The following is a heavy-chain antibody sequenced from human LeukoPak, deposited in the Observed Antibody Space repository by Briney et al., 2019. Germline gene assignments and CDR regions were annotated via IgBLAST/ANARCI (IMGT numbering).Heavy chain of an antibody. D-gene: IGHD4-17*01. CDR1: GFTFSNAW. V-gene: IGHV3-15*01. Sequence: GGSLRLSCAASGFTFSNAWMSWVRQAPGKGLEWVGRIRSKTDGGTTDYAVPVTGRFTISRDDSKNTLYLQMNSLKMEDTAVYYCTTEGTVTWDFDYWGQGTLVTVSS. J-gene: IGHJ4*02. CDR2: IRSKTDGGTT. CDR3: TTEGTVTWDFDY.